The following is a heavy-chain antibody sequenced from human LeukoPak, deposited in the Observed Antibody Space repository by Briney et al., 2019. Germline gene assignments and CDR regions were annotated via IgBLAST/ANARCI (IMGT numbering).Heavy chain of an antibody. V-gene: IGHV3-23*01. Sequence: GGSLRLSCAASGFTFSSYAMSWVRQAPGKGLECVSAISGSGGSTYYTDSVKGRFTISRDNSKNTLYLQMNSLRAEDTAVYYCAKRPVAGGIDYWGQGTLVTVSS. CDR1: GFTFSSYA. CDR3: AKRPVAGGIDY. CDR2: ISGSGGST. D-gene: IGHD6-19*01. J-gene: IGHJ4*02.